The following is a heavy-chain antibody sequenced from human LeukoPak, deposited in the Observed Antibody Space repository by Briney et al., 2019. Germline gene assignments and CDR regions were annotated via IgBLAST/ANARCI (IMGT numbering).Heavy chain of an antibody. J-gene: IGHJ3*01. V-gene: IGHV3-30*04. CDR1: GFTVSNYA. D-gene: IGHD3-22*01. CDR2: ISHDGSND. Sequence: PGKSLRLSCAASGFTVSNYAIHWVRQAPGKGREGVAHISHDGSNDHYADYVKGRFTISRDNSRDTVSLQANSLRPEDTAVYYCARGDSFYSDTSDLPHAFDVCGPGTMVTVSS. CDR3: ARGDSFYSDTSDLPHAFDV.